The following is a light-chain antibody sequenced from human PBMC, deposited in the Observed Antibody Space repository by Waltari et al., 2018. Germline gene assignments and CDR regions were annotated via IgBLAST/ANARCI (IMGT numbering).Light chain of an antibody. CDR2: EGS. V-gene: IGLV2-23*01. CDR1: SSDVGSYDL. Sequence: QSALTQPASVSGSPGQSITISCTGTSSDVGSYDLVSWYQHHPGKAPKPMIYEGSKRPSGVSNRFSGAKSGDTASLTISGLQAEDETDYYCCSYAGSGTWVFGGGTKLTVL. J-gene: IGLJ3*02. CDR3: CSYAGSGTWV.